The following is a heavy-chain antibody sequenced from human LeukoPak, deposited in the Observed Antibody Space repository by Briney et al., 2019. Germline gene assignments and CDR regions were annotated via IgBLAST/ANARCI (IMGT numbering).Heavy chain of an antibody. CDR1: GGSISSYY. V-gene: IGHV4-34*01. CDR2: INHSGST. Sequence: PSETLSLTCTVSGGSISSYYWSWIRQPPGKGLEWIGEINHSGSTNYNPSLKSRVTISVDTSKNQFSLKLSSVTAADTAVYYCARAGYSYGRSFDYWGQGTLVTVSS. D-gene: IGHD5-18*01. CDR3: ARAGYSYGRSFDY. J-gene: IGHJ4*02.